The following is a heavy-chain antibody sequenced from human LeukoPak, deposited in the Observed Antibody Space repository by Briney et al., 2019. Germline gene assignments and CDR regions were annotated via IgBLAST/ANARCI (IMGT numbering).Heavy chain of an antibody. J-gene: IGHJ6*03. CDR2: VDHTGST. D-gene: IGHD1-1*01. CDR3: ARGRVSSSTWYSTYYYYFYMDV. CDR1: GGSISSDNYY. V-gene: IGHV4-61*10. Sequence: SETLSLTCTVSGGSISSDNYYWSWIRQPAGKGLEWIGYVDHTGSTNFNPSLNGRVSISRDTTKNLFSLRLRSVTAADTAVYFCARGRVSSSTWYSTYYYYFYMDVWGKGTTVTVSS.